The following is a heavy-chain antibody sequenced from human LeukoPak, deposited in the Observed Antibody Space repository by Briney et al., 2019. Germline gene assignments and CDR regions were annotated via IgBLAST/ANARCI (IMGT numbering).Heavy chain of an antibody. CDR2: IYSSGST. J-gene: IGHJ4*02. V-gene: IGHV4-59*08. Sequence: SETLSLTCTVSGGSISSSYWSWIRQPPGKGLEWIGCIYSSGSTNYNPSLKSRVTLSIDTSRNQFSLKLRSLSATDTAVYYCARFYGPGGYSFDYWGQGTLVTVSS. CDR3: ARFYGPGGYSFDY. CDR1: GGSISSSY. D-gene: IGHD3-10*01.